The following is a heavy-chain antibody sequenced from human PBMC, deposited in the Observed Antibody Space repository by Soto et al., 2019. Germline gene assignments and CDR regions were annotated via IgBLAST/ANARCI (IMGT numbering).Heavy chain of an antibody. V-gene: IGHV4-61*08. Sequence: SETLSLTCTVSGGSISSGDYYWSCIRQPPGKGLEWIGYIYYSGSTNYNPSLKSRVTISVDTSKNQFSLKLSSVTAADTAVYYCARQLGILTINWFDPWGQGTLVTVS. D-gene: IGHD3-9*01. J-gene: IGHJ5*02. CDR2: IYYSGST. CDR1: GGSISSGDYY. CDR3: ARQLGILTINWFDP.